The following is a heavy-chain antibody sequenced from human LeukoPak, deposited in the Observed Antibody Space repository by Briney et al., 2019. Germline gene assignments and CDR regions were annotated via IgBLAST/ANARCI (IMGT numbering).Heavy chain of an antibody. CDR2: IIPILGIA. D-gene: IGHD3-22*01. Sequence: ASVKVSCKASGGTFSSYAISWVRQAPGQGLEWMGRIIPILGIANYAQKFQGRVTITADKSTSTAYMELSSLRSEDTAVYYCARDPDYYYDSSGDTGDDAFDIWGQGTMVTVSS. V-gene: IGHV1-69*04. CDR3: ARDPDYYYDSSGDTGDDAFDI. CDR1: GGTFSSYA. J-gene: IGHJ3*02.